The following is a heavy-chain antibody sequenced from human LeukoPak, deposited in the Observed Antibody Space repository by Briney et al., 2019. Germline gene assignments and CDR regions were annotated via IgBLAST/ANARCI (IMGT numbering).Heavy chain of an antibody. D-gene: IGHD3-3*01. V-gene: IGHV4-34*01. CDR2: INHSGST. J-gene: IGHJ1*01. CDR1: GGSFSGYY. Sequence: SETLSLTCAVYGGSFSGYYWSWIRQPPGKGREWIGEINHSGSTNYNPSLKSRVTISVDTSKNQFSLKLSSVTAADTAVYYCARGAYYGFWSGQPFQHWGQGTLVTVSS. CDR3: ARGAYYGFWSGQPFQH.